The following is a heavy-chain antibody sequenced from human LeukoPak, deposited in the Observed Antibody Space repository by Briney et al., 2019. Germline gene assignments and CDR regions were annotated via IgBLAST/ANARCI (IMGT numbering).Heavy chain of an antibody. Sequence: GGSLRLSCAASEFSVGSNYMTWVRQAPGKGLEWVSLIYSGGSTYYADSVKGRFTISRDNSKNTLYLQMNSLRAEDTAVYYCARMVRGVIITMFDYWGQGTLVTVSS. CDR1: EFSVGSNY. CDR2: IYSGGST. D-gene: IGHD3-10*01. J-gene: IGHJ4*02. V-gene: IGHV3-66*01. CDR3: ARMVRGVIITMFDY.